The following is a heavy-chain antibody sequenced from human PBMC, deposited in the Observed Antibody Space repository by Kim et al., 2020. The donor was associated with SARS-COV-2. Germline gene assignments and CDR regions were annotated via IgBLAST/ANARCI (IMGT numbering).Heavy chain of an antibody. Sequence: ASVNVSCKASGYTFTRYDINWVRQATGQGLEWMGWMNPNSGNTGYVQKFQGRVTMTRNTSISTAYMELSSLRSEATAVYYCARVSARDLWSGYYTPRGYYYYYYGMDVWGQGTTVTVSS. CDR1: GYTFTRYD. V-gene: IGHV1-8*01. J-gene: IGHJ6*02. D-gene: IGHD3-3*01. CDR3: ARVSARDLWSGYYTPRGYYYYYYGMDV. CDR2: MNPNSGNT.